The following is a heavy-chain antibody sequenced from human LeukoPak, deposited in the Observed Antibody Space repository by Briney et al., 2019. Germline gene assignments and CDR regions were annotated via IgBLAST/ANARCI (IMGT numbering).Heavy chain of an antibody. J-gene: IGHJ3*01. Sequence: SETLSLTCDVSGASISSGGYSWSWIRQPPGKGLEWIGYVHGSGITYYNPSLKSRVTISADGSKNQSSLKLSSVTAADTAVYYCARSEAFNVWGQGTMVTVSS. CDR3: ARSEAFNV. CDR1: GASISSGGYS. CDR2: VHGSGIT. V-gene: IGHV4-30-2*01.